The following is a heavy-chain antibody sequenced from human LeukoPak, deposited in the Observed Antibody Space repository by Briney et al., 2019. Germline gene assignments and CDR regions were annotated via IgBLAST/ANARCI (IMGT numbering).Heavy chain of an antibody. J-gene: IGHJ6*02. CDR1: GFTLSSYA. D-gene: IGHD4-17*01. CDR3: ARDPAVKVTTSGFAGMDV. V-gene: IGHV3-30-3*01. CDR2: ISYDGSNK. Sequence: PGGSLRLSCAASGFTLSSYAMHWVRQAPGKGLEWVAVISYDGSNKYYADSVKGRFTISRDNSKNTLYLQMNSLRAEDTAVYYCARDPAVKVTTSGFAGMDVWGQGTTVTVSS.